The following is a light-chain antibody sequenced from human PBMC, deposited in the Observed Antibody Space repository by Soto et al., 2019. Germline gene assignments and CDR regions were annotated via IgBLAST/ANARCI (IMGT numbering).Light chain of an antibody. J-gene: IGKJ1*01. Sequence: DIVMTQSPLSLPVTPGEPASISCRSIQSLLHSNGYNYLDWYLQKPGQSPQLLIYLGSNRASGVPDRFSGSGSGTDFTLKISRVEAEDVGVYYCMQALQTPTFGQGTKVDIK. CDR2: LGS. V-gene: IGKV2-28*01. CDR3: MQALQTPT. CDR1: QSLLHSNGYNY.